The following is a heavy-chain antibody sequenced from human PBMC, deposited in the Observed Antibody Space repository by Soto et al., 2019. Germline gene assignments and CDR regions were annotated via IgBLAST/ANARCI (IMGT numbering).Heavy chain of an antibody. D-gene: IGHD2-8*01. CDR1: GFTFSSYG. CDR3: AKDGVAVVWEWYYFDY. J-gene: IGHJ4*02. CDR2: ISYDGSNK. Sequence: ESGGGVVQPGRSLRLSCAASGFTFSSYGMHWVRQAPGKGLEWVAVISYDGSNKYYADSVKGRFTISRDNSKNTLYLQMNSLRAEDTAVYYCAKDGVAVVWEWYYFDYWGQGTLVTVSS. V-gene: IGHV3-30*18.